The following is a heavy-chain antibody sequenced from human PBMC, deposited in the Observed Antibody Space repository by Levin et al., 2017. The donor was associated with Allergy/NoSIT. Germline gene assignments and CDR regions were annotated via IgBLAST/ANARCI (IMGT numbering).Heavy chain of an antibody. Sequence: HPGGSLRLSCAASGVSFSDSDMHWVRQAPGKGLEWVGRVKRRVYSYATSYAASVEGRSTISRDDSKNTAYLQMNRLKSEDTAVYYCAVGSDWRFDPWGQGTLVTVSS. CDR3: AVGSDWRFDP. CDR2: VKRRVYSYAT. V-gene: IGHV3-73*01. CDR1: GVSFSDSD. D-gene: IGHD2-21*02. J-gene: IGHJ5*02.